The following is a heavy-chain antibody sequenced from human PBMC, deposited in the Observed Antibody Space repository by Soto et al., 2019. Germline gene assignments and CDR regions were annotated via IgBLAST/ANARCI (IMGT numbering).Heavy chain of an antibody. CDR1: GDSIRSYV. J-gene: IGHJ5*02. Sequence: TLSLTCKVSGDSIRSYVWSWIRQPPGKGLEWIGYIPYSGGPTYNPSLKSRVTISIDTSKKQFSLRMTSVTAADTAVYYCASSKMGLISVLETWGQGTLVTVSS. CDR3: ASSKMGLISVLET. CDR2: IPYSGGP. V-gene: IGHV4-59*01. D-gene: IGHD2-8*01.